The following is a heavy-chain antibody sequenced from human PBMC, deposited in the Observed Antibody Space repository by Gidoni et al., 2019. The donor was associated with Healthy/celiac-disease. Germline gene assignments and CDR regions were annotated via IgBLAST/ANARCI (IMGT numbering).Heavy chain of an antibody. CDR2: INPNSGGT. CDR3: ARDLSPRAAFDI. Sequence: QAQLVQSGAEVTNPGASVKVSCKASGYTFTGYYMHRVRQAPGQGPEWMGWINPNSGGTNYAQKFQGRVTMTRDTSISTAYMELSRLRSDDTAVYYCARDLSPRAAFDIWGQGTMVTVSS. V-gene: IGHV1-2*02. J-gene: IGHJ3*02. CDR1: GYTFTGYY. D-gene: IGHD3-16*02.